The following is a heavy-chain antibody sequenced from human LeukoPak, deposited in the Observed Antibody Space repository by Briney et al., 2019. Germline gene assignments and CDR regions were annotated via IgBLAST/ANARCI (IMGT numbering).Heavy chain of an antibody. Sequence: GASVKVSCKASGYTFTSYDINWVRQATGQGLEWMGWMNPNSGNTGYAQKLQGRVTMTTDTSTSTAYMELRSLRSDDTAVYYCARVERWLQPPPDYWGQGTLVTVSS. D-gene: IGHD5-24*01. J-gene: IGHJ4*02. CDR1: GYTFTSYD. CDR2: MNPNSGNT. V-gene: IGHV1-8*02. CDR3: ARVERWLQPPPDY.